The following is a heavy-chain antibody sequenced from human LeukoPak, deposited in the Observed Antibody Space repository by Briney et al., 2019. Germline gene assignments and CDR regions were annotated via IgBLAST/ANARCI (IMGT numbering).Heavy chain of an antibody. V-gene: IGHV3-48*01. CDR3: ARDRSWFGELDYFDY. CDR2: ISSSSSTI. CDR1: GFTFSSYS. D-gene: IGHD3-10*01. Sequence: GGSLRLSCAASGFTFSSYSMNWVRQAPGKGLEWVSYISSSSSTIYYADSVKGRLTISRDNAKNSLYLQMNSLRAEDTAVYYCARDRSWFGELDYFDYWGQGTLVTVSS. J-gene: IGHJ4*02.